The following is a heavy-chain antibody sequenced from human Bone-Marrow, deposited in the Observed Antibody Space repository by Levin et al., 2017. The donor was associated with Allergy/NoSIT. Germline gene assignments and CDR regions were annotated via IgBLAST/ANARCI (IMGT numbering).Heavy chain of an antibody. CDR1: GGSFSGYY. J-gene: IGHJ4*02. V-gene: IGHV4-34*01. CDR3: ARVEHDILTGYYHFDY. CDR2: INHSGST. Sequence: SQTLSLTCAVYGGSFSGYYWSWIRQPPGKGLEWIGEINHSGSTNYNPSLKSRVTISVDTSKNQFSLKLSSVTAADTAVYYCARVEHDILTGYYHFDYWGQGTLVTVSS. D-gene: IGHD3-9*01.